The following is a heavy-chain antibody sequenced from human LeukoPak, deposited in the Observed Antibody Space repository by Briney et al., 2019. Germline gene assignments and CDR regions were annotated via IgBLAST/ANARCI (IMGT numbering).Heavy chain of an antibody. J-gene: IGHJ3*02. CDR2: MYTCGST. D-gene: IGHD3-22*01. CDR1: GGSFSGYY. V-gene: IGHV4-59*10. CDR3: ARGSSGFRGLFTVLGDAFDI. Sequence: SQTLSLTCAVYGGSFSGYYCSWIRQSAGQGLESIGRMYTCGSTNYNAALKSRVTMSVDTSKKQFCLKLSSVTGADTAVYCCARGSSGFRGLFTVLGDAFDIWGQGTMVTVSS.